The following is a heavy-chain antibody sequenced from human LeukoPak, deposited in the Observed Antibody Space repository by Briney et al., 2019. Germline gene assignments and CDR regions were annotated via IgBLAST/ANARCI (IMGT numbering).Heavy chain of an antibody. Sequence: PGGSLRLSCAASGFTFSSYAMHWVRQAPGKGLEWVAPISYDGSNKYYADSVRGRFTISRDNSKNTLYLQMNSLRAEDTAVFYCARDSYYDSSGYYGDGFDDWGQGTLVTVSS. CDR3: ARDSYYDSSGYYGDGFDD. V-gene: IGHV3-30-3*01. CDR2: ISYDGSNK. D-gene: IGHD3-22*01. J-gene: IGHJ4*02. CDR1: GFTFSSYA.